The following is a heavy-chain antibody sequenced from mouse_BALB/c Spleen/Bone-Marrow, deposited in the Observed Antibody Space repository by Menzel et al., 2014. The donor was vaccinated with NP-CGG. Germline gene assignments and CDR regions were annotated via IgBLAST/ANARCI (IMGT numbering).Heavy chain of an antibody. CDR1: GFSLTSYG. D-gene: IGHD2-10*02. CDR2: IWSDGNT. J-gene: IGHJ4*01. CDR3: ARNPYGNYAMDY. Sequence: QVQLQQPGPGLVAPSQSLSITCTVSGFSLTSYGVHWVRQPPGKGLEWLVVIWSDGNTTYNSAPKSRLSISKDNSKSQVFLKMNSLQTDDTAMYYCARNPYGNYAMDYWGQGTSVTVSS. V-gene: IGHV2-6*02.